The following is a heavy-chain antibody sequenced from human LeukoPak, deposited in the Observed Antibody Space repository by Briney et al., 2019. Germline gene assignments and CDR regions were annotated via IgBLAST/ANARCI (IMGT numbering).Heavy chain of an antibody. Sequence: SETLSLTCAVYGGSFSGYYWSWIRQPPGQGLEWIGEINHSGSTNSNPSLKSRVTISVDTSKNQFSLKLSSVTAADTAVYYCAMNDYGSGSYRDYWGQGTLVTVSS. D-gene: IGHD3-10*01. CDR2: INHSGST. V-gene: IGHV4-34*01. CDR3: AMNDYGSGSYRDY. J-gene: IGHJ4*02. CDR1: GGSFSGYY.